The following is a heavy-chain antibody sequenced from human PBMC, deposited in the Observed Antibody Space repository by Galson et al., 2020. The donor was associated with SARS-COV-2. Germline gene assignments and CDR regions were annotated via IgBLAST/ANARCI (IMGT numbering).Heavy chain of an antibody. CDR2: INHSGST. V-gene: IGHV4-34*01. Sequence: SETLSLTCAVYGGSFSGYYWSWIRQPPGKGLEWIGEINHSGSTNYNPSLKSRVTISVDTSKNQCSLTLSSGTAADTAVYDCARGVYEAYYVSSGYAYDYYFDYWGQGSLVTVSS. CDR1: GGSFSGYY. CDR3: ARGVYEAYYVSSGYAYDYYFDY. D-gene: IGHD3-22*01. J-gene: IGHJ4*02.